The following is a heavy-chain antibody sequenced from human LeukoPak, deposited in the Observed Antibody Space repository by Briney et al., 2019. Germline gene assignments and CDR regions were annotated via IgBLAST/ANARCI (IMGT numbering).Heavy chain of an antibody. V-gene: IGHV4-39*07. CDR2: IYYSGTT. CDR1: GDSINYRNYY. D-gene: IGHD3-10*01. Sequence: SETLSLTCSVSGDSINYRNYYWGWIRQPPGKGLEWIGSIYYSGTTYYNPSLQSRVTILVDTSKNQFSLKMTSVTAADTAVYYCARRTMVRGVSFFTKGWRNWFDPWGQGTLVTVSS. CDR3: ARRTMVRGVSFFTKGWRNWFDP. J-gene: IGHJ5*02.